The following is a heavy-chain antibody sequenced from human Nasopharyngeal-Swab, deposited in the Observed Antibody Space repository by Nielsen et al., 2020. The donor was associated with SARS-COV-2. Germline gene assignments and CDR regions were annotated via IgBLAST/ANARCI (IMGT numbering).Heavy chain of an antibody. D-gene: IGHD4-11*01. V-gene: IGHV4-39*02. J-gene: IGHJ4*02. CDR1: GGSLSSSNYY. CDR2: VSYSGPT. Sequence: SETLSLTCTVSGGSLSSSNYYWGWIRQPPGKGLEWIGTVSYSGPTYYNPSLKGRVTMSVDTSKNHFSLRLTSVTAADTAVYYCGRLTKTTVTRRLYFDYWGQGTLVTVSS. CDR3: GRLTKTTVTRRLYFDY.